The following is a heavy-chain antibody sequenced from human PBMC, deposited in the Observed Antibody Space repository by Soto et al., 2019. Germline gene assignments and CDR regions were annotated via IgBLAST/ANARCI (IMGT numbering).Heavy chain of an antibody. Sequence: EVQLVETGGGLIQPGGSLRLSCAASGLTVSTNYLSWVRQAPGKGLEWVSIIYSGGSTFYADSVRGRFTISRDSSKNTLYLRMDSMRAEDTAVYYCARARDSTTGTRVNTMDVWGRGTTVTVSS. J-gene: IGHJ6*02. D-gene: IGHD4-4*01. CDR1: GLTVSTNY. CDR3: ARARDSTTGTRVNTMDV. CDR2: IYSGGST. V-gene: IGHV3-53*02.